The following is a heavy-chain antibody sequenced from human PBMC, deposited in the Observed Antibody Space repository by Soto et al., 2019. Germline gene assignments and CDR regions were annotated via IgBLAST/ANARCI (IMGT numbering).Heavy chain of an antibody. V-gene: IGHV4-30-2*01. CDR2: IYHSGST. J-gene: IGHJ6*02. CDR1: GGSISSGGYS. Sequence: PSETLSLTCAVSGGSISSGGYSWSWIRQPPGKGLEWIGYIYHSGSTYYNPSLKSRVTISVDRSKNQFSLKLSSVTAADTAVYYCARDRGWGASYRMDVWGQGTTVTVSS. CDR3: ARDRGWGASYRMDV. D-gene: IGHD1-26*01.